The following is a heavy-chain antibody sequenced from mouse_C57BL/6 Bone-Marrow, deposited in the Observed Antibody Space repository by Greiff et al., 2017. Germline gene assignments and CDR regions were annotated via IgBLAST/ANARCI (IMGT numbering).Heavy chain of an antibody. Sequence: QVQLKQPGAELVKPGASVKLSCKASGYTFTSYWMHWVKQRPGQGLEWIGMIHPNSGSTNYNEKFKSKATLTVDKSSSTAYMQLSSLTSEDSAVYYCARSKNYYGSRSYYAMDYWGPATPVPASS. V-gene: IGHV1-64*01. D-gene: IGHD1-1*01. CDR1: GYTFTSYW. CDR2: IHPNSGST. CDR3: ARSKNYYGSRSYYAMDY. J-gene: IGHJ4*01.